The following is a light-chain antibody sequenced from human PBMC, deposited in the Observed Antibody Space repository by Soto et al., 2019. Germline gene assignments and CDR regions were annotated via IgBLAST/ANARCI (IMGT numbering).Light chain of an antibody. CDR2: GAS. CDR3: QQYINWLMNT. J-gene: IGKJ2*01. Sequence: EIVMTQSPATLSVSPGERATLSCRASQSVSSNLAWYQQKPGQAPRLLIYGASTRATGIPARFSGSGSGTEFTLTLSSLQSEDFASSYCQQYINWLMNTFGQGTKLEIK. V-gene: IGKV3-15*01. CDR1: QSVSSN.